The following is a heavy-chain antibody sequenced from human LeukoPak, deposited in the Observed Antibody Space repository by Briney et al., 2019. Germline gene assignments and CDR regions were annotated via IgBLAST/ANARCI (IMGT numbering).Heavy chain of an antibody. CDR1: GYSFTGFS. J-gene: IGHJ4*02. V-gene: IGHV5-51*01. CDR3: ARSKKGELVKFDY. CDR2: INPSNSDA. Sequence: GESLNISCTGSGYSFTGFSIGWVRQMPGKGLEWLGLINPSNSDARYSPSFQGQVTMSADRSTSAAYLQWSSLKASDTAMYYCARSKKGELVKFDYWGQGTLVTVSS. D-gene: IGHD2-8*02.